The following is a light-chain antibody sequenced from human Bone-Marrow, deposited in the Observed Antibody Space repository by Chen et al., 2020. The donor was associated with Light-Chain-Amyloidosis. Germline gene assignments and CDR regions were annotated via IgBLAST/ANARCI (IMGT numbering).Light chain of an antibody. J-gene: IGLJ2*01. CDR2: RDT. Sequence: SYELTQPPSVSVSPGQTARITCSGDDLPTKYAYWYQQKPGQAPVLVIHRDTERPSGISERFSGASAGTTAALIISGVQAEDEEEDHCRSAESSGTEEVIFGGGTKRTV. V-gene: IGLV3-25*03. CDR1: DLPTKY. CDR3: RSAESSGTEEVI.